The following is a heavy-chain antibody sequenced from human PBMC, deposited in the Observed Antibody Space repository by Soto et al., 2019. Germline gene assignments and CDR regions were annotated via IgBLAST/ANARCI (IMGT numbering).Heavy chain of an antibody. CDR2: ISGSGGST. CDR3: AKDMKGYCSGGSCLDDAFDI. Sequence: GESLKISCAASGFTFSSYAMSWVRQAPGKGLEWVSAISGSGGSTYYADSVKGRFTISRDNSKNTLYLQMNSLRAEDTAVYYCAKDMKGYCSGGSCLDDAFDIWGQGTMVTVSS. V-gene: IGHV3-23*01. CDR1: GFTFSSYA. D-gene: IGHD2-15*01. J-gene: IGHJ3*02.